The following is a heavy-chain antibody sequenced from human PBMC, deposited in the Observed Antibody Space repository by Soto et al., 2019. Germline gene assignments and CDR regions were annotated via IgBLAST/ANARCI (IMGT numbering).Heavy chain of an antibody. V-gene: IGHV3-23*01. CDR1: GFTFSSYA. Sequence: EVQLLESGGGLVQPGGSLRLSCAASGFTFSSYAMSWVRQAPGKGLEWVSAISGSGGSTYYADSVKGRFTISRDNSKNPLYLQMNSLRAEDTAVYYCAKGRGYSYGFVSSVRDDAFDIWGQGTMVTVSS. CDR2: ISGSGGST. J-gene: IGHJ3*02. D-gene: IGHD5-18*01. CDR3: AKGRGYSYGFVSSVRDDAFDI.